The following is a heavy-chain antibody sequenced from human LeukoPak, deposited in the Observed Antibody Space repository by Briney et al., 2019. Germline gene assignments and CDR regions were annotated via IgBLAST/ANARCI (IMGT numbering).Heavy chain of an antibody. J-gene: IGHJ4*02. V-gene: IGHV4-38-2*02. CDR3: ARVNWGYYYDCFDY. Sequence: PSETLSLTCTVSGDSISSGYYWGWIRQPPGKGLECIGHIYHSGITFYNPSLKSRVTMSVDTSKKQFSLKLSSVTAADTAVYYCARVNWGYYYDCFDYWGQGTLVTVSS. CDR1: GDSISSGYY. D-gene: IGHD3-22*01. CDR2: IYHSGIT.